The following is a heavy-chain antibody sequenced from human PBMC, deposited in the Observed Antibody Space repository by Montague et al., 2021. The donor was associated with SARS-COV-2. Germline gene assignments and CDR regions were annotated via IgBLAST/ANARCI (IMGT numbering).Heavy chain of an antibody. J-gene: IGHJ5*02. V-gene: IGHV4-59*01. Sequence: SETLSLTCTVSGGSISSCYWSWIRQPPGKRLEWIGYIYYSGSTNYNPSLKSRVTISVDTSKNQFSLKLSSVTAADTAVYYCARDSGGSSPEDWLGFDPWGQGTLVTVSS. CDR2: IYYSGST. D-gene: IGHD2-15*01. CDR3: ARDSGGSSPEDWLGFDP. CDR1: GGSISSCY.